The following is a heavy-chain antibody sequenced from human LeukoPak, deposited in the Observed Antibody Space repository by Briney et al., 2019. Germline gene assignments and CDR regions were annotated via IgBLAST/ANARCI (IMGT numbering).Heavy chain of an antibody. CDR2: ILSDGSYE. Sequence: PGGSLRLSCATSGFSLSRNGMHWVRQAPGQGLEWVAFILSDGSYECYADSVKGRFTISRDTSRNTLFLQMNSLRAEDTAVYYCAKNIDGSGDYYYYGMDVWGQGTTVTVSS. J-gene: IGHJ6*02. V-gene: IGHV3-30*02. CDR1: GFSLSRNG. D-gene: IGHD3-10*01. CDR3: AKNIDGSGDYYYYGMDV.